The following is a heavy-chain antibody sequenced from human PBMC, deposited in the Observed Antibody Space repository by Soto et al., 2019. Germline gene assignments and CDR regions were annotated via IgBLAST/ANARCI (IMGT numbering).Heavy chain of an antibody. V-gene: IGHV4-59*01. Sequence: SETLSLTCAVYGGSFSGYYWSWIRQPPGKGLEWIGYIYYSGSTNYNPSLKSRVTISVDTSKNQFSLKLSSVTAADTAVYYCARSRRTGTTWLDYWGQGTRVTVSS. D-gene: IGHD1-7*01. CDR1: GGSFSGYY. CDR2: IYYSGST. CDR3: ARSRRTGTTWLDY. J-gene: IGHJ4*02.